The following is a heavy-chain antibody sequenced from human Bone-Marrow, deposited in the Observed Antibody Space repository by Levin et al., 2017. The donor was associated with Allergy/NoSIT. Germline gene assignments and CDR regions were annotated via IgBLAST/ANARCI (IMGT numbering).Heavy chain of an antibody. Sequence: SETLSLTCTVSGGSISSGDYYWSWIRQPPGKGLEWIGYIYYSGSTYYNPSLKSRVTISVDTSKNQFSLKLSSVTAADTAVYYCARGAGDPPSFDYWGQGTLVTVSS. D-gene: IGHD4-17*01. CDR1: GGSISSGDYY. CDR2: IYYSGST. J-gene: IGHJ4*02. CDR3: ARGAGDPPSFDY. V-gene: IGHV4-30-4*01.